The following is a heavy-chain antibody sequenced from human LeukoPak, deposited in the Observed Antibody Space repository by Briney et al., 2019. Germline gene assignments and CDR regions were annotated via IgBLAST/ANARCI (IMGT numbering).Heavy chain of an antibody. CDR1: GYPISGGYY. V-gene: IGHV4-38-2*02. D-gene: IGHD5-12*01. J-gene: IGHJ4*02. CDR3: ARVAGGYSYRLDY. Sequence: PSETLSLTCTVSGYPISGGYYWGWIRQPPEKGLEWIGSIFQSGSTYYNPSLKSRVTISVDTSKNQFSLKLSSVTAADTAVYYCARVAGGYSYRLDYWGQGTLVTVSS. CDR2: IFQSGST.